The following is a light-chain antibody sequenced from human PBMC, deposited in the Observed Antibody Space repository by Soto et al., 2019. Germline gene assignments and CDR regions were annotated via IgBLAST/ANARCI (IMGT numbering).Light chain of an antibody. Sequence: DIQLTQSPSTLSASVGDRVTITCRASQSISSWLAWYQQKPGKAPKLLIYKASSLESGVPSRFSGSGSGTELTLTISSLQPDDFATYYCQQYNSYPWTFGQGTKAEIK. CDR2: KAS. CDR1: QSISSW. CDR3: QQYNSYPWT. V-gene: IGKV1-5*03. J-gene: IGKJ1*01.